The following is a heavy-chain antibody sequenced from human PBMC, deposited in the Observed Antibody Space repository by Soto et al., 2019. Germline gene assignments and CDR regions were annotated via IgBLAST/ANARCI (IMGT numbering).Heavy chain of an antibody. V-gene: IGHV4-59*01. CDR1: GGSISSYY. J-gene: IGHJ6*03. Sequence: SETLSLTCTVSGGSISSYYWSWIRQPPGKGLGWIGYIYYSGSTNYNPSLKSRVTISVDTSKNQFSLKLSSVTAADTAVYYCALSSSGRYYYYMDVWGKGTTVTVSS. CDR3: ALSSSGRYYYYMDV. CDR2: IYYSGST. D-gene: IGHD6-6*01.